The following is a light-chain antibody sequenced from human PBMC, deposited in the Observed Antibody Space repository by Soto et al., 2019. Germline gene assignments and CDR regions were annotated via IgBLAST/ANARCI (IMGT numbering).Light chain of an antibody. CDR3: QHFYTYSPWT. J-gene: IGKJ1*01. CDR1: QSVSGW. CDR2: DAS. V-gene: IGKV1-5*01. Sequence: DSQMTQYPSTLSASVGDTVTVTCRASQSVSGWLAWYQQKPGEATKLLIYDASALPRGVPSRFSGSGSGTKFTLSISGLQPDDFATYYCQHFYTYSPWTFGQGTKVDIK.